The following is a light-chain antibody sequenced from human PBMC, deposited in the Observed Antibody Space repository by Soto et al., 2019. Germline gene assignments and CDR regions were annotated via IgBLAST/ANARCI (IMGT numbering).Light chain of an antibody. J-gene: IGLJ3*02. V-gene: IGLV4-60*02. CDR1: SGHSSYI. CDR3: ETWESNTRV. Sequence: QLVLTQSSSASASLGSSVKLTCTLSSGHSSYIIAWHQQQPGKAPRYLMKLEGSGSYNRGGGVPDRFSGSSSGADRYLTISNLQFEDEADYYCETWESNTRVFGGGTKLTVL. CDR2: LEGSGSY.